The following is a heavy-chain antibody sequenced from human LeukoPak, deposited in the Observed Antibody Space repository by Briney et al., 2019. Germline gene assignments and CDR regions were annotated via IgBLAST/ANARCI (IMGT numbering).Heavy chain of an antibody. J-gene: IGHJ5*02. CDR1: GGSFSSSY. Sequence: PSETLSLTCAVYGGSFSSSYWSWIRQPPGKGLEWIGYIYHSGSTYYNPSLKSRVTISVDRSKNQFSLKLSSVTAADTAVYYCAREVTMVRGGWFDPWGQGTLVTVSS. CDR3: AREVTMVRGGWFDP. CDR2: IYHSGST. V-gene: IGHV4-59*01. D-gene: IGHD3-10*01.